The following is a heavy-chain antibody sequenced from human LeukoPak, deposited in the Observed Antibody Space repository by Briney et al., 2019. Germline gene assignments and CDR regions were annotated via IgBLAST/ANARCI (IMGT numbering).Heavy chain of an antibody. D-gene: IGHD5-24*01. CDR2: ISGSGGST. J-gene: IGHJ4*02. CDR1: GFTFSSYA. V-gene: IGHV3-23*01. Sequence: GGSLRLSCAASGFTFSSYAMSWVRQAPGKGLEWVSAISGSGGSTYYADSVKGRFTISRDNSKNTLYLQMTSLRAEDTAVYYFAKVGDGYNSIDYSAEGTQVTVSS. CDR3: AKVGDGYNSIDY.